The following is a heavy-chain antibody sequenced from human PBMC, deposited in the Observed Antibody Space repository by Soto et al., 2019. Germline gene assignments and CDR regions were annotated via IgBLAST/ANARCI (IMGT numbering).Heavy chain of an antibody. CDR1: GYTFTSYA. D-gene: IGHD3-10*01. J-gene: IGHJ4*02. CDR3: ATSNPTASYGSGSYYN. CDR2: INAGNGNT. Sequence: ASVKVSCKASGYTFTSYAMHWVRQAPGQRLEWMGWINAGNGNTKYSQKFQGRVTITEDTSTDTAYMELSSLRSEDTAVYYCATSNPTASYGSGSYYNWGQGTLVTVSS. V-gene: IGHV1-3*01.